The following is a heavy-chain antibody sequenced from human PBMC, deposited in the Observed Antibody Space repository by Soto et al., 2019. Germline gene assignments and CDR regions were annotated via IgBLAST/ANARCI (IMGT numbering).Heavy chain of an antibody. V-gene: IGHV4-39*01. CDR1: GGAIRNSIYY. D-gene: IGHD6-19*01. CDR3: ARHRIAVAGPLDY. CDR2: IYYDGSV. Sequence: SETLSLTCTVSGGAIRNSIYYWGWIRQPPGKGLEWIGTIYYDGSVAYSPSLKSRVTLSVDTTRNHFSVKINSVTAADTAVYFCARHRIAVAGPLDYWGQGTLVTSPQ. J-gene: IGHJ4*02.